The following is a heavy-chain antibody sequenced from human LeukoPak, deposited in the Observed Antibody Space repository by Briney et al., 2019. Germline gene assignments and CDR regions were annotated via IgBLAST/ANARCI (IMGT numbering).Heavy chain of an antibody. CDR1: GFTFSDYY. Sequence: GGSLRLSCAASGFTFSDYYFSWIRQAPGKGLEWIGYISSSGSIYYADSVKGRFTMSRHDAKSSLYLQVSSLRAEDTAIYYCARRRDYFDSWGQGTLVTVSS. J-gene: IGHJ4*02. V-gene: IGHV3-11*01. CDR2: ISSSGSI. CDR3: ARRRDYFDS.